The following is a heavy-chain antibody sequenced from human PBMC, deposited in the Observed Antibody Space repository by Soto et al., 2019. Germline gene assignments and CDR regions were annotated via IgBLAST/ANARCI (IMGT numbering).Heavy chain of an antibody. CDR3: ARDGAVGYGMDI. CDR1: EFTFSSYG. V-gene: IGHV3-33*01. Sequence: GGSLRLSCAASEFTFSSYGMHWVRQAPGKGLEWVAVIWYDGSNEYYADSVKGRFTISRDNSKNTLYLQMNSLRAEDTAVYYCARDGAVGYGMDIWGQGTTVTVSS. CDR2: IWYDGSNE. J-gene: IGHJ6*02.